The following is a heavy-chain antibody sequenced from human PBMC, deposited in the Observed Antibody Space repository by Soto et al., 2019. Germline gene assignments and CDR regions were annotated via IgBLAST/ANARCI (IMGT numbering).Heavy chain of an antibody. J-gene: IGHJ4*02. Sequence: DVQLVESGGGLVQPGRSLSLSCAASGFTFDDYAMHWVRHAPGKGLEWVSGISWNSGSIGYADSVKGRFTISRDNAKNSRYLQMNSLRAEDTALYYCAKGGVDSSGFYYFDYWGQGTLVTVSS. V-gene: IGHV3-9*01. CDR3: AKGGVDSSGFYYFDY. CDR2: ISWNSGSI. CDR1: GFTFDDYA. D-gene: IGHD3-22*01.